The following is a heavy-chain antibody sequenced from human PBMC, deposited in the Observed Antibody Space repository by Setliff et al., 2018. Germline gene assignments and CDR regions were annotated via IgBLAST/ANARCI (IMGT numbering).Heavy chain of an antibody. D-gene: IGHD3-3*01. CDR2: VNPSGGHP. CDR1: GYTFINFH. CDR3: AGSRAWIPFLES. Sequence: ASVKVSCKSSGYTFINFHLHWVRLAPGQGLQWMGMVNPSGGHPVYAQKFQGRVTMTSDTSTNTVYMDSLRAEDTAVYYCAGSRAWIPFLESWGQGTPVTVS. V-gene: IGHV1-46*01. J-gene: IGHJ5*02.